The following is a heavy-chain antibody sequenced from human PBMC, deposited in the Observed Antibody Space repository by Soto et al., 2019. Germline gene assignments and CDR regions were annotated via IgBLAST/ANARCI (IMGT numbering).Heavy chain of an antibody. D-gene: IGHD1-26*01. V-gene: IGHV1-18*01. Sequence: QVQLVQSGAEVKKPGASVKVSCKASGYSFTSYGINWVRQAPGQGLEWMGWIRIYNGDTKHAQKVQGRVTMTTDTPTNTAYMELGSLRSDDTAVYYCARDSGSYSGRLDLWGQGTLVTVSS. J-gene: IGHJ5*02. CDR1: GYSFTSYG. CDR2: IRIYNGDT. CDR3: ARDSGSYSGRLDL.